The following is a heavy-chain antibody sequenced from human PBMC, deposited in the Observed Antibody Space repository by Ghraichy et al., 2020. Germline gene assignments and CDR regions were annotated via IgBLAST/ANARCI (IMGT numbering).Heavy chain of an antibody. V-gene: IGHV3-64*01. CDR1: GFTFSSYA. CDR3: ARGGAEHYWYFDL. D-gene: IGHD1-26*01. Sequence: GGSLRLSCAASGFTFSSYAMHWVRQAPGKGLEYVSAISSNGGSTYYANSVKGRFTISRDNSKNTLYLQMGSLRAEDMAVYYCARGGAEHYWYFDLWGRGTLVTVSS. CDR2: ISSNGGST. J-gene: IGHJ2*01.